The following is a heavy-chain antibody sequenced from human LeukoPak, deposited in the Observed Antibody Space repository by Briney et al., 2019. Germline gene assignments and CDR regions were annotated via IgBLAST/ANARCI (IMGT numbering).Heavy chain of an antibody. D-gene: IGHD2-15*01. J-gene: IGHJ5*02. CDR2: IYYSGST. CDR1: GGSISSSSYY. CDR3: ASKHRFCSGGSCRTGFDP. V-gene: IGHV4-39*01. Sequence: SETLSLTCTVSGGSISSSSYYWGWIRQPPGKGLEWIGSIYYSGSTYYNPSLKSRVTISVGTSKNQFSLKLSSVTAADTAVYYCASKHRFCSGGSCRTGFDPWGQGTLVTVSS.